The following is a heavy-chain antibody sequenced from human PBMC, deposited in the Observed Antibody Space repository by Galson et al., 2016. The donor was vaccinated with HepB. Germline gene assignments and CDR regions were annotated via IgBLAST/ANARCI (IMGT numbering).Heavy chain of an antibody. CDR2: ISYGGDI. J-gene: IGHJ5*02. CDR3: ARDWGSSGWYNWFDP. CDR1: GFTFNNYG. V-gene: IGHV3-30*03. Sequence: SLRLSCAASGFTFNNYGLHWVRQAPGKGLEWLAIISYGGDIYYADSVKGRFTISRDNSENTLYLQMNSLRPEDTAVYYCARDWGSSGWYNWFDPWGQGTLVTVSS. D-gene: IGHD6-19*01.